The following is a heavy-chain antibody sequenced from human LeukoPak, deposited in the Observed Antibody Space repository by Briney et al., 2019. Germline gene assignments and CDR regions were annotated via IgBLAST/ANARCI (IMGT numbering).Heavy chain of an antibody. CDR3: AKDVSSGYYSTFDY. Sequence: GGSLRLSCAASGFTFSHYWMYWVRQAPGKGLEWVSRLNRDGTSSSYADAVKGRFTISRDNSKNTLYLQMNSLRAEDTAVYYCAKDVSSGYYSTFDYWGQGTLVTVSS. CDR2: LNRDGTSS. CDR1: GFTFSHYW. J-gene: IGHJ4*02. V-gene: IGHV3-74*01. D-gene: IGHD3-22*01.